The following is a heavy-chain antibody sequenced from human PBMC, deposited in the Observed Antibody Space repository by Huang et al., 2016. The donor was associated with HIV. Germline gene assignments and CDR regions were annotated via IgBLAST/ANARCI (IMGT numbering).Heavy chain of an antibody. Sequence: QIQLVQSGAEVKKPGSSVKLSCQSSGGGSSSYAISWVRQARGQGLEGMGGIILIVGTTDYAPRFQGRVTITADESTNTAYIELSSLEYDDTALYYCARSGPRWGLATIWTLVYWGQGTLVTVSS. J-gene: IGHJ4*02. D-gene: IGHD5-12*01. CDR2: IILIVGTT. V-gene: IGHV1-69*13. CDR3: ARSGPRWGLATIWTLVY. CDR1: GGGSSSYA.